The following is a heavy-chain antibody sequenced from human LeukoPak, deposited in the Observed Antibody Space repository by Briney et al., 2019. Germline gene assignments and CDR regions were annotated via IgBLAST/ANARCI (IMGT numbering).Heavy chain of an antibody. CDR3: ARRGSSWVPFDY. D-gene: IGHD6-13*01. CDR1: GGSISSGDYY. Sequence: SQTLSLTCTVSGGSISSGDYYWSWIRQPPGKGLEWIGYIYYSGSTYYNPSLKSRVTISVDTSKNQFSLKLSSVTAADTAVYYCARRGSSWVPFDYWGQGTLVTVSS. V-gene: IGHV4-30-4*01. J-gene: IGHJ4*02. CDR2: IYYSGST.